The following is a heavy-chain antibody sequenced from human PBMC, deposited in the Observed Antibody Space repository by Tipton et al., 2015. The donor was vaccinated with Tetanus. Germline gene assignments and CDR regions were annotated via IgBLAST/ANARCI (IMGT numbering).Heavy chain of an antibody. CDR2: IYYSGST. J-gene: IGHJ2*01. CDR1: GSSITSTTHY. D-gene: IGHD3-3*01. Sequence: TLSLTYTVSGSSITSTTHYWGWIRQAPGKGLEWIGIIYYSGSTYYNASLRSRVTISVDTSKNQFSLKLSSVTAADTAVYYCARDPAVLRFLEWLPDWYFALWGRGTLVTVSS. V-gene: IGHV4-39*07. CDR3: ARDPAVLRFLEWLPDWYFAL.